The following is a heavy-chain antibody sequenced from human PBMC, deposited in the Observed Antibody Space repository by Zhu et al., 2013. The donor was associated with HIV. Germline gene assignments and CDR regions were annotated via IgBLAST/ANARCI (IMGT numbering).Heavy chain of an antibody. CDR2: VSPYNGAT. Sequence: QVQLVQSGAEVKKPGASVKVSCKASGYTFTDYYIHWVRQAPGQGFEWLGWVSPYNGATDYAQKFLGRVSITRDTSIESAFMEVRRLTADDTAVYYCARGGLAATDMDVWGTGTTVTVSS. V-gene: IGHV1-2*02. CDR1: GYTFTDYY. J-gene: IGHJ6*03. D-gene: IGHD6-25*01. CDR3: ARGGLAATDMDV.